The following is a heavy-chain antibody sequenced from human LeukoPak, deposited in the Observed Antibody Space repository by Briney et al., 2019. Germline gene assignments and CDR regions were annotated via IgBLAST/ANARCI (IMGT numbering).Heavy chain of an antibody. D-gene: IGHD3-16*02. CDR1: GFTFSSYW. V-gene: IGHV3-7*01. CDR3: ATDRYRTVGALTHWFFDL. CDR2: IKQDGSEK. J-gene: IGHJ2*01. Sequence: PGGSLRLSCAGSGFTFSSYWMTWVRQPPGKGLEWMANIKQDGSEKDNADSMSGRFTTSRETTKNSLFLQMYALRNENTAVYYCATDRYRTVGALTHWFFDLWGRGGMVTVSS.